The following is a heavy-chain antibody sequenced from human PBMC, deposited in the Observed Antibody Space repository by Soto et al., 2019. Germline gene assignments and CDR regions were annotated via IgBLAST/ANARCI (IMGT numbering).Heavy chain of an antibody. D-gene: IGHD6-6*01. J-gene: IGHJ6*02. V-gene: IGHV3-23*01. Sequence: GGSLRLSCAASGFTFSSYAMSWVRQAPGKGLEWVSAISGSGGSTYYADSVKGRLTISRDNSKNTLYLQMNSLRAEDTAVYYWAKDSPEYSSSAYYYYGMDVWGQGTTGTVSS. CDR1: GFTFSSYA. CDR3: AKDSPEYSSSAYYYYGMDV. CDR2: ISGSGGST.